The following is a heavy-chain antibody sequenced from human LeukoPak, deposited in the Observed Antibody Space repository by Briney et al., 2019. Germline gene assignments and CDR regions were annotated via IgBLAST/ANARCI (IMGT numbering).Heavy chain of an antibody. Sequence: PGGSLRLSCAASGFTFSSYEMNWVRQAPGKGLEWVSYISSSGSTIYYADSVKGRFTISRDNAKNSLYLQMNSLRAEDTAVYYCARSADTAMVTVYFDYWGQGTLVTVSS. V-gene: IGHV3-48*03. CDR3: ARSADTAMVTVYFDY. D-gene: IGHD5-18*01. J-gene: IGHJ4*02. CDR1: GFTFSSYE. CDR2: ISSSGSTI.